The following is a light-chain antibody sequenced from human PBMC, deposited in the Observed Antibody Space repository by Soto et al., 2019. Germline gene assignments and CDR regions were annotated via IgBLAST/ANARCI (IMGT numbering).Light chain of an antibody. CDR1: SSDVGGYNF. CDR2: EVT. J-gene: IGLJ1*01. V-gene: IGLV2-8*01. Sequence: QSVLTQPPSASGSPGQSVTISCIGTSSDVGGYNFVSWYQQHPGKAPKLMIYEVTKRPSGVPDRFSGSRSGNTASLTVSGLLSEDEADYYCCSYAGSSPYVFGTGTKVTVL. CDR3: CSYAGSSPYV.